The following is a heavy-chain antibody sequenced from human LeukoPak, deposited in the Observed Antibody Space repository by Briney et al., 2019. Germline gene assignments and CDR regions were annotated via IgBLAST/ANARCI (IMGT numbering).Heavy chain of an antibody. D-gene: IGHD6-19*01. V-gene: IGHV6-1*01. J-gene: IGHJ1*01. CDR3: AREIAVADTEYFQH. CDR1: GDSVSSNSAA. Sequence: SQTLSLTCAISGDSVSSNSAAGNWIRQSPSRGLEWLGRTYYRSKWYNDYAVSVKSRITINPDTSKNQFSLQLNSVTPEDTAVYYCAREIAVADTEYFQHWGQGTLVTVSS. CDR2: TYYRSKWYN.